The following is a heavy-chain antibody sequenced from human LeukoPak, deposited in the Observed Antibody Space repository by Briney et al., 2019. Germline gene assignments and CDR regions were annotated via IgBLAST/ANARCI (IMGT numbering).Heavy chain of an antibody. CDR2: ISYSGSS. Sequence: SETLSLTCTVSGDSISSYYWSWIRQPPRKGLEWIAYISYSGSSNYNPSLKSRVTISVDRSENQFSLRLSSVTAADTAVYYCARNWGSYAFDIWGQGAMVSVSS. D-gene: IGHD7-27*01. CDR1: GDSISSYY. J-gene: IGHJ3*02. CDR3: ARNWGSYAFDI. V-gene: IGHV4-59*08.